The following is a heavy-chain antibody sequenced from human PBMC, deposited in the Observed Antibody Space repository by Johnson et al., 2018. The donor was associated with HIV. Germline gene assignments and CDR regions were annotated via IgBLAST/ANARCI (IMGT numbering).Heavy chain of an antibody. J-gene: IGHJ3*02. CDR2: ISYDGSNK. CDR3: AREGKYLAGAEDAFDI. CDR1: GFTFSSYA. Sequence: QVQLVESGGGVVQPGRSLRLSCAASGFTFSSYAMHWVRQAPGKGLEWVAVISYDGSNKYYADSVKGRFTISRDNSKNTLHLQMNSLRAEDTAVYYCAREGKYLAGAEDAFDIWGQGTMVTVSS. D-gene: IGHD2/OR15-2a*01. V-gene: IGHV3-30-3*01.